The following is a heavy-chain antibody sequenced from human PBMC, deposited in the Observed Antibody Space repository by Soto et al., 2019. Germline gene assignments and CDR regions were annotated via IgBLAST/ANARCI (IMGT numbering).Heavy chain of an antibody. Sequence: SETLSLTCAVYGGSFSGYYWSWIRQPPGKGLEWIGEINHSGSTNYNPSLKSRVTISVDTSKNQFSLKLSSVTAADTAVYYCARGLISEYSSSSYYYYGMDVWGQGTTVTVSS. J-gene: IGHJ6*02. CDR1: GGSFSGYY. D-gene: IGHD6-6*01. CDR2: INHSGST. V-gene: IGHV4-34*01. CDR3: ARGLISEYSSSSYYYYGMDV.